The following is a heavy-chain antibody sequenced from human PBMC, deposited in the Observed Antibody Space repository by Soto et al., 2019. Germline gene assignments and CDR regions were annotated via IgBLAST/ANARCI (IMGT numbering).Heavy chain of an antibody. D-gene: IGHD2-21*02. V-gene: IGHV3-48*03. CDR1: GFTFSSYE. CDR2: ISSSGSTI. Sequence: HPGGSLRLSCAASGFTFSSYEMNWVRQAPGKGLEWVSYISSSGSTIYYADSVKGRFTISRDNAKNSLYLQMNSLRAEDTAVYYCARGREVVTADGSNWFDPWGQGTLVTVSS. CDR3: ARGREVVTADGSNWFDP. J-gene: IGHJ5*02.